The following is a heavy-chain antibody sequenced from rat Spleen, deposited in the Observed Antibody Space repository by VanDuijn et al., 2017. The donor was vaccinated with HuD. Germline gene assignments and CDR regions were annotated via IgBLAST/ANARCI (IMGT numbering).Heavy chain of an antibody. Sequence: EVQLVESGGGLVQPGRSLKLSCAASGFTFSKYYMAWVRQAPTKGLEWVATVSSDGSRTYYRDSVKGRFTLSRDNAQSTLYLQMDSLRSEDTATYYCARHEDYSGLDYWGQGVMVTVSS. V-gene: IGHV5-7*01. CDR2: VSSDGSRT. CDR3: ARHEDYSGLDY. D-gene: IGHD1-1*01. CDR1: GFTFSKYY. J-gene: IGHJ2*01.